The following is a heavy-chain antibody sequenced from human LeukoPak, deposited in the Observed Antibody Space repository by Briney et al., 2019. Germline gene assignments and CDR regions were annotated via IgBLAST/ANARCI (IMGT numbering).Heavy chain of an antibody. CDR1: GYTFSSYW. D-gene: IGHD3-10*01. Sequence: GESLEISCKSSGYTFSSYWIGWVRQVPGKGLEWMGIIHPGDSDTRYSPSFQGQVTISADKSTSTVYLQWSSLKASDSAMYYCSRRGVGSDDYWGQGTLLIVSS. V-gene: IGHV5-51*01. J-gene: IGHJ4*02. CDR3: SRRGVGSDDY. CDR2: IHPGDSDT.